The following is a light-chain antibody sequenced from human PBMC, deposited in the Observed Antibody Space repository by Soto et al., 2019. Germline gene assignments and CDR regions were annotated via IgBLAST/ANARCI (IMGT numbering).Light chain of an antibody. CDR3: QQYNRYSYT. CDR1: QSISTY. V-gene: IGKV1-5*01. J-gene: IGKJ2*01. CDR2: HAS. Sequence: DIQMTQSPSTLSASVGDRGTITCRASQSISTYLAWYQQKPGKAPKLLIYHASNLESGVPSRFSGSGSGTEFTLTISSLQPDDFATYYCQQYNRYSYTFGQGTKLEIK.